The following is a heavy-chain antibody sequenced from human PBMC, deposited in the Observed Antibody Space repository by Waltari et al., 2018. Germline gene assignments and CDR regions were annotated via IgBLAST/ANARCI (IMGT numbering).Heavy chain of an antibody. CDR2: INHSGST. V-gene: IGHV4-34*01. D-gene: IGHD6-19*01. CDR1: GGSFSGYY. Sequence: QVQLQQWGAGLLKPSETLSLTCAVYGGSFSGYYWSWIRQPPGKGLGWIGEINHSGSTNYNPSLKSRVTISVDTSKNQFSLKLSSVTAADTAVYYCARRSKGYSSGWGTRRHGAFDIWGQGTMVTVSS. J-gene: IGHJ3*02. CDR3: ARRSKGYSSGWGTRRHGAFDI.